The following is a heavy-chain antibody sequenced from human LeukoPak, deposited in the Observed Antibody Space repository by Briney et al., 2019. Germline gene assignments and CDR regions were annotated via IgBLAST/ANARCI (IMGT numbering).Heavy chain of an antibody. V-gene: IGHV6-1*01. Sequence: SQTLSLTCAISGDSVSSNSAAWNWIRQSPSRGLEWLGRTYYRSNWYNDFAVSVKGRISINPDTSKNQFSLHLNSVTPEDTAVYYCARGVGATWSLYNFDYWGQGTLVTVSS. D-gene: IGHD1-26*01. J-gene: IGHJ4*02. CDR3: ARGVGATWSLYNFDY. CDR2: TYYRSNWYN. CDR1: GDSVSSNSAA.